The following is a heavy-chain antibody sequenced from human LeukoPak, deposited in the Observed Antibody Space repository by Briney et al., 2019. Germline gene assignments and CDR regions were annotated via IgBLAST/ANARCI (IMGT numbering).Heavy chain of an antibody. D-gene: IGHD3-16*01. CDR1: GGSFSGYY. CDR2: INHSGST. J-gene: IGHJ4*02. Sequence: PSETLSLTCAVYGGSFSGYYWSWIRQPPGKGLEWIGGINHSGSTNYNPSLKSRVTISVDTSKNQFSLKLSSVTAADTAVYYCASSDGHGGISVSAYWGQGTLVTVSS. CDR3: ASSDGHGGISVSAY. V-gene: IGHV4-34*01.